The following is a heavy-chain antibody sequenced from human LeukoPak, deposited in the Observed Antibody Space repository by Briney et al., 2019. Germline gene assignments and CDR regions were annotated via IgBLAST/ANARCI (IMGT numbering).Heavy chain of an antibody. CDR2: ISISSNYI. Sequence: GGSLRLSCAASGFTFSRYSMNWVRQAPGKGLEWVSSISISSNYIYYTDSVKGRCTISRDNGKNSLYLQMNSLRAEDTAVYYCARLDDSSGYWRYYFDYWGQGTLVTVSS. V-gene: IGHV3-21*01. J-gene: IGHJ4*02. D-gene: IGHD3-22*01. CDR3: ARLDDSSGYWRYYFDY. CDR1: GFTFSRYS.